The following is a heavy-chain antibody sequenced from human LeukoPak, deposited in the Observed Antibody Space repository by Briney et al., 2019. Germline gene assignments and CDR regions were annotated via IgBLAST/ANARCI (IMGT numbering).Heavy chain of an antibody. CDR2: IYYSGST. J-gene: IGHJ4*02. Sequence: SETLSLTCTVSGFSISCNNYYWGWIRQPPGKGLAWIGSIYYSGSTYYNPSLESRATISVDPSKNQFSLKLSSVTAAETAVYYCVNSSPGGGWLVSGNFDYWGQGTLVTVSS. V-gene: IGHV4-39*01. CDR1: GFSISCNNYY. CDR3: VNSSPGGGWLVSGNFDY. D-gene: IGHD6-19*01.